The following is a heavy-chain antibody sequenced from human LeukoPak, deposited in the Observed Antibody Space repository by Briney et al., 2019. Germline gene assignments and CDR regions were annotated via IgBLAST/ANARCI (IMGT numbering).Heavy chain of an antibody. CDR3: ARAPISSPFYFDY. J-gene: IGHJ4*02. CDR1: GFAFDEHG. CDR2: INWSGGST. D-gene: IGHD2-2*01. V-gene: IGHV3-20*04. Sequence: PGGSLRLSCTASGFAFDEHGMSWVRQVPGKGLEWVSGINWSGGSTGYADPLRGRFTISRDNAKNSLYLQMDSLRAEDTALYYCARAPISSPFYFDYWGQGTLVTVSS.